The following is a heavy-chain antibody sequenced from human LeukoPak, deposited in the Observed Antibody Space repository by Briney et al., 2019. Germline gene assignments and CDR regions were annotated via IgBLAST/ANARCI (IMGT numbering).Heavy chain of an antibody. J-gene: IGHJ5*02. CDR2: IIPIFGTA. CDR1: GGTFSSYA. V-gene: IGHV1-69*13. CDR3: ARGGDTAMGWFDP. Sequence: SVKVSCKASGGTFSSYAISWVRQAPGQGLEWMGGIIPIFGTANYAQKFQGRVTITAGESTSTAYMELSSLRSEDTAVYYCARGGDTAMGWFDPWGQGTLVTVSS. D-gene: IGHD5-18*01.